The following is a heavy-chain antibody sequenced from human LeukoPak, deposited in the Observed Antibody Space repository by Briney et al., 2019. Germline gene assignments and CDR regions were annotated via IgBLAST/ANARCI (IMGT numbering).Heavy chain of an antibody. Sequence: SETLSLTCTVSGGSISSYYWSWIRQPPGKGLEWIGYIYYSGSTNYNPSLKSRVTISVDTSKNQFSLKLSSVTAADTAVYYCARGAEAETSPLDFWGQGTLVIVS. J-gene: IGHJ4*02. D-gene: IGHD6-13*01. CDR3: ARGAEAETSPLDF. V-gene: IGHV4-59*01. CDR1: GGSISSYY. CDR2: IYYSGST.